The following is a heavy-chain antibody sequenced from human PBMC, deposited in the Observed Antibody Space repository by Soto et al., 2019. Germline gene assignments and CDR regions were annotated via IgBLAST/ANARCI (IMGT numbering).Heavy chain of an antibody. Sequence: GGSLRLSCAASGVTVSSYWMSWVRQAPGKGLEWVANIKQEGSEKFYVDSVKGGFTISRDNAKNSLYLQMNSLRAEHTAAYFCARVLCIFGSCFDSWGQGTLVTVSS. D-gene: IGHD2-15*01. CDR3: ARVLCIFGSCFDS. V-gene: IGHV3-7*03. CDR1: GVTVSSYW. J-gene: IGHJ4*02. CDR2: IKQEGSEK.